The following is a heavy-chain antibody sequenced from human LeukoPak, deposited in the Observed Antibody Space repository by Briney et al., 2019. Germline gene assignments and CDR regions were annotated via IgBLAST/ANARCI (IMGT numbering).Heavy chain of an antibody. V-gene: IGHV3-23*01. Sequence: GGSLRLSCVASGFTFSNYAMSWVRQAPGKGLEWVAVMRSGDGDTTYADSVRGRFTISRDNSKNRLDLQMNSLRPEDTAVYYCAKSGYNRFDYWGQGTLVTVSS. CDR1: GFTFSNYA. CDR2: MRSGDGDT. J-gene: IGHJ4*02. D-gene: IGHD5-24*01. CDR3: AKSGYNRFDY.